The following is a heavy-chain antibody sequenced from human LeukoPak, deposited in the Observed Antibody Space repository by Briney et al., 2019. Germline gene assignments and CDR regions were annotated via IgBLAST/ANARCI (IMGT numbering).Heavy chain of an antibody. Sequence: GGSLRLSCAASGFTFSSYWMSWVRQAPGKGLEWVANIKQGGSKKFYVDSVKGRFTISRDNAKNSLYLQMNSLRAEDTAVYYCARDTRGYFDYWGQGTLVTVSS. CDR3: ARDTRGYFDY. V-gene: IGHV3-7*05. D-gene: IGHD3-10*01. CDR2: IKQGGSKK. J-gene: IGHJ4*02. CDR1: GFTFSSYW.